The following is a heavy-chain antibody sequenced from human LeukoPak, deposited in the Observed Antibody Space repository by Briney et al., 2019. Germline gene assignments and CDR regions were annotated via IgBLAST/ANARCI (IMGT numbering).Heavy chain of an antibody. Sequence: GGSLRLSCAASGFTFSSYGMHWVRQAPGKGLEWVAVISYDGSNKYYADSVKGRFTISRDNSKNTLYLQMNSLRAEDTAVYYCARSIRVGATDYYYYGMDVWGQGTTVTVSS. CDR1: GFTFSSYG. V-gene: IGHV3-30*03. CDR3: ARSIRVGATDYYYYGMDV. D-gene: IGHD1-26*01. CDR2: ISYDGSNK. J-gene: IGHJ6*02.